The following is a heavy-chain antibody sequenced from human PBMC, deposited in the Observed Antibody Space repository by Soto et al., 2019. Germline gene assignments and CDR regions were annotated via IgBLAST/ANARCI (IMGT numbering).Heavy chain of an antibody. CDR1: GFTFSGSA. V-gene: IGHV3-23*04. D-gene: IGHD6-19*01. J-gene: IGHJ4*02. CDR3: AKGSSSSGWG. CDR2: ISGGGGTT. Sequence: EVQLGESGGGLVQPGGSLKLSCAASGFTFSGSAMHWVRQAPGKGLEWVSAISGGGGTTDYADSVKGRFTISRDNSKNTLYLQMNSLRAEDTAVYYCAKGSSSSGWGWGQGTLVTVSS.